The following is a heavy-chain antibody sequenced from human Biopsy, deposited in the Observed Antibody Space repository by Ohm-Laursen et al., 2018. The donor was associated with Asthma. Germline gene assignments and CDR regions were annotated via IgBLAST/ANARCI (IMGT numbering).Heavy chain of an antibody. V-gene: IGHV4-34*01. CDR3: ARAAITGIRGWFDP. J-gene: IGHJ5*02. CDR1: GGYLTGHY. CDR2: IDQSGYT. Sequence: GTLFLTCTVYGGYLTGHYWNWIRQPPGKGLEWIGEIDQSGYTNYNPSLKSRVTISADTSKNQFHLNLSSVTAADTAVYFCARAAITGIRGWFDPWGQGTQVTVSS. D-gene: IGHD1-20*01.